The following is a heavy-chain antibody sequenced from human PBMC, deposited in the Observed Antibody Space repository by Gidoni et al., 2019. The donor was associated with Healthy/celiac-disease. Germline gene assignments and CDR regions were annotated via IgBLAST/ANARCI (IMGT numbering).Heavy chain of an antibody. D-gene: IGHD5-18*01. CDR2: INPNSGGT. J-gene: IGHJ6*02. CDR1: GYTFTGYY. V-gene: IGHV1-2*02. CDR3: ERNVDKAMGDYYGMDV. Sequence: QVQLVQSGAALKKPGASVKVSCKASGYTFTGYYMPWVRQAPGQGLEWMGWINPNSGGTNYAKKFQGRVTMTRDTSISTAYMELSRLRSDDTAVYYCERNVDKAMGDYYGMDVWGQGTKVTVSS.